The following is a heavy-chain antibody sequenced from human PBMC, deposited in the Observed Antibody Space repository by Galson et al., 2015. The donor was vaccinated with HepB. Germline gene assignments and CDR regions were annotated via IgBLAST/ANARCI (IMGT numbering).Heavy chain of an antibody. D-gene: IGHD4-23*01. CDR2: IIPDVGTS. V-gene: IGHV1-69*06. CDR1: GGSFNNFA. J-gene: IGHJ4*02. CDR3: ARVGGISANYFDF. Sequence: SVKVSCKASGGSFNNFAISWVRQSPGQRLEWVAGIIPDVGTSNYAQQVKGRLTITADKATSPAYMELKSLRSEDTAVYYCARVGGISANYFDFWGQGTLVTVSS.